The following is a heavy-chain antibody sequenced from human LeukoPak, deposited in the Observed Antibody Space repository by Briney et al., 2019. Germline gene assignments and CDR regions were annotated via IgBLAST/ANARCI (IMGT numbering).Heavy chain of an antibody. J-gene: IGHJ6*02. V-gene: IGHV3-21*01. Sequence: PGGSLRLSCAASGFTFSDYSMSWVRQAPGKGLEWVSSISSSSDYIYYADSVKGRFTISRDNARNSLYLQMNSLRAEDTAVYYCARSRSVSNYKGMDVWGQRTTVTVSS. CDR3: ARSRSVSNYKGMDV. CDR1: GFTFSDYS. CDR2: ISSSSDYI. D-gene: IGHD5/OR15-5a*01.